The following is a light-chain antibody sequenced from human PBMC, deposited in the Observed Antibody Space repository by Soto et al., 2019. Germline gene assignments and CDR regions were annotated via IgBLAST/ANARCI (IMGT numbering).Light chain of an antibody. V-gene: IGLV2-11*01. CDR3: SSYAGSYTLV. J-gene: IGLJ2*01. CDR1: SNDVGGYNF. CDR2: DVS. Sequence: QSALTQPRSVSGSPGQSVTISCTGTSNDVGGYNFVSWYQQHPGKVPKLFIYDVSRRPSGVPDRFSGSKSGNTASLTISGLQAEDEADYYCSSYAGSYTLVFGGGTKLNAL.